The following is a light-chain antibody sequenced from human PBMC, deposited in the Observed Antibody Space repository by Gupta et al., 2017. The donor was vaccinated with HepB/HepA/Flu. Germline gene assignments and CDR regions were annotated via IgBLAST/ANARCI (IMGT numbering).Light chain of an antibody. CDR3: QQAQSLPPT. CDR2: AAS. J-gene: IGKJ1*01. V-gene: IGKV1-12*01. Sequence: DIQMTQSPSSISAYVGDRITITCRASQDITSWLVWYQQKPGKVPKLLVYAASSLQRGIPSRFSGSGSGTNFSLTISSLQPEDSATYYCQQAQSLPPTFGQGTKVEI. CDR1: QDITSW.